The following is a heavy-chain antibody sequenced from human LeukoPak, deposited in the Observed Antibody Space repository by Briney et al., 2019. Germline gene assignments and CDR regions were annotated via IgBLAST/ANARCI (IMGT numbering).Heavy chain of an antibody. CDR2: ISGSGDST. Sequence: GGSLRLSCAASGFSFSTCSMHWVRQAPGKGLEWVSAISGSGDSTYFGDSVKGRFTISRDNSKSVLYLQMNSLRAEDTAVYYCAKERHYYYMDVWGKGTTVTVSS. CDR1: GFSFSTCS. V-gene: IGHV3-23*01. J-gene: IGHJ6*03. CDR3: AKERHYYYMDV. D-gene: IGHD1-1*01.